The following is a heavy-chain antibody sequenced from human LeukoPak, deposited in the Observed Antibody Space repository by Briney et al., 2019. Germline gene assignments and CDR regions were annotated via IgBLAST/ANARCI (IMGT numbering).Heavy chain of an antibody. CDR3: ARDRWSFRITIFGVVPRAFDI. V-gene: IGHV1-58*01. J-gene: IGHJ3*02. CDR2: IVVGSGNT. D-gene: IGHD3-3*01. Sequence: GTSVKVSCKASGFTFTSSAVQWVRQARGQRLERIGWIVVGSGNTNYAQKFQERVTITRDMSTSTAYMELSSLRSEDTAVYYCARDRWSFRITIFGVVPRAFDIWGQGTMVTVSS. CDR1: GFTFTSSA.